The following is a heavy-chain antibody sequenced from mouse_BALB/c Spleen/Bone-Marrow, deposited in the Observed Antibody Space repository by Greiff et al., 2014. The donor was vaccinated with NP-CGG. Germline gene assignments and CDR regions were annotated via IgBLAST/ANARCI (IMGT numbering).Heavy chain of an antibody. CDR1: GFTFSSFA. Sequence: DVHLVESGGGLVKPGGSRKLSCAASGFTFSSFAMHWIRQAPEKGLEWVAFISSGSNIIHYADTVKGRFTISRDNPKNTLFLQMTSLRSEDTAMYYCGRGDYWGQGTTLTVSS. V-gene: IGHV5-17*02. CDR2: ISSGSNII. J-gene: IGHJ2*01. CDR3: GRGDY.